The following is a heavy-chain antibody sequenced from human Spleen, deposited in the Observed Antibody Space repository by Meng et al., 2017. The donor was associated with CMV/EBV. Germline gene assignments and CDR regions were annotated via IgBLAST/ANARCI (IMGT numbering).Heavy chain of an antibody. CDR1: GYIFTNFG. CDR2: ISAYNGNT. Sequence: CRPFGYIFTNFGITWVRQAPGQGLEWMGWISAYNGNTKYAQRVQGRVTLTTDTSTRTAYMEMRSLKTDDTAVYFCARQRDGSGSYDVWGQGTLVTVSS. J-gene: IGHJ4*02. V-gene: IGHV1-18*01. CDR3: ARQRDGSGSYDV. D-gene: IGHD3-10*01.